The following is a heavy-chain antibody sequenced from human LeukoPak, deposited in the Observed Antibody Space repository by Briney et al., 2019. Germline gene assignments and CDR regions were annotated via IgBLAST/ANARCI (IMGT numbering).Heavy chain of an antibody. D-gene: IGHD4-17*01. CDR3: ARQPYGDFDY. CDR1: GGSISSSNYY. V-gene: IGHV4-39*07. CDR2: IYYSGST. J-gene: IGHJ4*02. Sequence: SETLSLTCTVSGGSISSSNYYWGWIRQPPGKGLEWIGSIYYSGSTYYNPSLKSRVTISVDTSKNQFSLKLSSVTAADTAVYYCARQPYGDFDYWGQGTLVTVSS.